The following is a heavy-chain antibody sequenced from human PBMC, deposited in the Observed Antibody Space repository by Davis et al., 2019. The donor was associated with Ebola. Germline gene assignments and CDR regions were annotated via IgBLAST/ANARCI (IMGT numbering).Heavy chain of an antibody. CDR2: ISYDGSNK. CDR1: GFTFSSHA. CDR3: AREGPSSSGSSFEL. V-gene: IGHV3-30*04. J-gene: IGHJ4*02. Sequence: GESLKISCAASGFTFSSHAMHWVRQAPGKGLEWVAFISYDGSNKCYADSVKGRFTISRDNSKNTLYLQMNVLRTEDTAVYYCAREGPSSSGSSFELWGQGTLVTVSS. D-gene: IGHD3-10*01.